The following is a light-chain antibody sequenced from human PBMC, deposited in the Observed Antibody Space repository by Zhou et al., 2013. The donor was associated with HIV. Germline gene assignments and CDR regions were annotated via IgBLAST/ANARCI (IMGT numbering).Light chain of an antibody. CDR2: AAS. CDR3: QQAHSFPHT. Sequence: DIQLTQSPSSVSASVGDRVTITCRASQGIGSWLAWYQQKSGKAPKLLIYAASRLQGGVPSRFSGSGSGTDFTLTINDLQADDFATYYCQQAHSFPHTFGGGTRVEI. CDR1: QGIGSW. V-gene: IGKV1-12*01. J-gene: IGKJ4*01.